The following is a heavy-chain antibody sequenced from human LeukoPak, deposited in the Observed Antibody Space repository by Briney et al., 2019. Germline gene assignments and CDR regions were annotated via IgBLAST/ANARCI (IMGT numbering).Heavy chain of an antibody. D-gene: IGHD6-6*01. V-gene: IGHV3-64*01. CDR3: ARGRYSSSLFDY. CDR1: GFTFSNYA. J-gene: IGHJ4*02. CDR2: ISSNGGST. Sequence: GESLRLSCAASGFTFSNYAMHWVRQAPGKGLEYVSAISSNGGSTYYANSVKGRFTISRDNSKNTLYLQMGSLRAEDMAVYYCARGRYSSSLFDYWGQGTLVTVSS.